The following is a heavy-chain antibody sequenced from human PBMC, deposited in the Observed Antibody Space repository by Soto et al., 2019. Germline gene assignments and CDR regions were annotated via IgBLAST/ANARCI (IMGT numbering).Heavy chain of an antibody. CDR3: LVLIRHFDY. CDR1: GDCISRSKSN. D-gene: IGHD3-9*01. Sequence: SETRSLTRTVCGDCISRSKSNWGWIRQPPGKGLEWIGSISYSGTAYYAPSLKSRVTMSLDTSKNQVSLRLNSVTAADTAVYYCLVLIRHFDYWGQGNLVTVSS. J-gene: IGHJ4*02. CDR2: ISYSGTA. V-gene: IGHV4-39*01.